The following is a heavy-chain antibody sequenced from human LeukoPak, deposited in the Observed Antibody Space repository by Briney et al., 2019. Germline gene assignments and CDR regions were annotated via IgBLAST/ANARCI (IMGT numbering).Heavy chain of an antibody. CDR3: AATMVRGVNYYYYYGMDV. Sequence: SEILSLTCTVSGGSISSYYWSWIRQPAGKGLEWIGRIYTSGSTNYNPSLKSRVTMSVDTSKNQFSLKLSSVTAADTAVYYCAATMVRGVNYYYYYGMDVWGQGTTVTVSS. D-gene: IGHD3-10*01. CDR1: GGSISSYY. J-gene: IGHJ6*02. V-gene: IGHV4-4*07. CDR2: IYTSGST.